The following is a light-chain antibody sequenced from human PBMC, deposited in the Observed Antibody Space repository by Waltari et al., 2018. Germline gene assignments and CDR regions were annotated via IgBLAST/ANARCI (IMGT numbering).Light chain of an antibody. V-gene: IGKV4-1*01. Sequence: IVMTEIPDSLALSPGERGAINCMVSQGVFYSATNKDYLAWYQQKPGQPPQLLIYWASTRESGVPDRFSGSGSGPDFTLTISSLQAEDVAVYYCQQYPTPPSYTFGQGTKLEIK. CDR2: WAS. CDR3: QQYPTPPSYT. J-gene: IGKJ2*01. CDR1: QGVFYSATNKDY.